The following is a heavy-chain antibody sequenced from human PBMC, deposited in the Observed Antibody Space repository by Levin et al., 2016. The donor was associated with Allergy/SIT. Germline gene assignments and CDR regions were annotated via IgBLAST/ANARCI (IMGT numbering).Heavy chain of an antibody. V-gene: IGHV3-74*01. CDR3: ARLYYDSSGPWHAFDI. CDR1: GFTFSTYG. CDR2: INTDGSST. D-gene: IGHD3-22*01. J-gene: IGHJ3*02. Sequence: GESLKISCAASGFTFSTYGMHWVRQAPGKGLVWVSRINTDGSSTSYADSVNGRFTISRDNAKNTLFLQLNSLRAEDTAVYYCARLYYDSSGPWHAFDIVGPRDNGHRLF.